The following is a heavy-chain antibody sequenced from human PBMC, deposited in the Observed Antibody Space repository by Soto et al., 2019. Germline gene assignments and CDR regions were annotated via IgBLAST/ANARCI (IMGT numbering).Heavy chain of an antibody. CDR1: GFTFSSYG. Sequence: QVHLVESGGGVVQPGRSLRLSCAASGFTFSSYGMHWVRQAPGKGLEWVAVTSFDGSEKYYADSVKGRFTISRDNSKNTLYLQMNSLRAEDTAVYYCAKGVGGHTPNGMFYYYGMDVWGQGTTVTVSS. J-gene: IGHJ6*02. D-gene: IGHD2-15*01. V-gene: IGHV3-30*18. CDR2: TSFDGSEK. CDR3: AKGVGGHTPNGMFYYYGMDV.